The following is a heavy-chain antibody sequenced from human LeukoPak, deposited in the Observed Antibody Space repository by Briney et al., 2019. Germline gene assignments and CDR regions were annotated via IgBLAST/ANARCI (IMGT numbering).Heavy chain of an antibody. D-gene: IGHD2-2*01. CDR3: AKESLRVVPSATFDY. J-gene: IGHJ4*02. CDR1: GFTFSRYG. Sequence: AGSLILSCASSGFTFSRYGMRGVRQAPGKGLEEVSAISGSGGSTYYADSVKGRFTISRDNSKNTLYLQMHSLRAEDTAVYYCAKESLRVVPSATFDYWGQGTLVTVSS. CDR2: ISGSGGST. V-gene: IGHV3-23*01.